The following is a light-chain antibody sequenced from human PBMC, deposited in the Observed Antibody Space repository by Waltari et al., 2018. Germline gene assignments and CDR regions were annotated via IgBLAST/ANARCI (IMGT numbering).Light chain of an antibody. CDR3: QQRSNLLT. CDR2: DAS. J-gene: IGKJ4*01. Sequence: ELVWTQSPATLSLSSEERATLPCRASQSVSSYLTWYQQKPGQAPRLLIYDASNRDTGIPARFSGSGSGTDFTLTISSLEPEDFAVYYCQQRSNLLTFGGGTKVEIK. V-gene: IGKV3-11*01. CDR1: QSVSSY.